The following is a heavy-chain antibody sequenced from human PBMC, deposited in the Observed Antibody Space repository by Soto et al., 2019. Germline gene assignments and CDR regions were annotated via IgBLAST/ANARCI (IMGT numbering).Heavy chain of an antibody. Sequence: PGGSLRLSCATSGFTFSSSSMNWVRQAPGKRLDWVSSISGTSDYIDYADAVKGRFTISRDNAKNSLSLQMNSLRAEDTAVYYCARDYYKYYDSSGYYRSPAYWGQGTLVTVSS. CDR3: ARDYYKYYDSSGYYRSPAY. V-gene: IGHV3-21*01. CDR1: GFTFSSSS. CDR2: ISGTSDYI. D-gene: IGHD3-22*01. J-gene: IGHJ4*02.